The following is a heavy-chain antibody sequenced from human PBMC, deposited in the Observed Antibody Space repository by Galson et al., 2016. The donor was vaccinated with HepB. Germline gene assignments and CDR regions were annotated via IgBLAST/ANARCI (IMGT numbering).Heavy chain of an antibody. Sequence: SLRLSCAASGFIFSTYAMNWVRQAPGKGLELVSGITGGGGTTHYADFVKGRFTISRDNSKSTLYLQMNSLGAEDTAIYYCAKALAPYCSGGSCFRGFDSWGRGTLVTVSS. V-gene: IGHV3-23*01. CDR3: AKALAPYCSGGSCFRGFDS. CDR1: GFIFSTYA. D-gene: IGHD4-23*01. CDR2: ITGGGGTT. J-gene: IGHJ4*02.